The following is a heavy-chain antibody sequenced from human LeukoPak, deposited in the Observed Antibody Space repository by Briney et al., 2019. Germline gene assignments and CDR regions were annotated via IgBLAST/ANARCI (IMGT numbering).Heavy chain of an antibody. V-gene: IGHV3-21*01. CDR1: GFTFSSYS. CDR3: ARNGIMGAGYYFDY. J-gene: IGHJ4*02. CDR2: ISSSSSYI. Sequence: GGSLRLSCAASGFTFSSYSMNWVRQAPGKGLEWVSSISSSSSYIYYADSVKGRFTISRDNAKNSLYLQMNSLRAEDTAVYYSARNGIMGAGYYFDYWGQGTLVTVSS. D-gene: IGHD1-26*01.